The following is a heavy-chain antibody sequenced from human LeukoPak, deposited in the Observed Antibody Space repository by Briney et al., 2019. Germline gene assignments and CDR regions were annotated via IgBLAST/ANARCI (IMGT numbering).Heavy chain of an antibody. J-gene: IGHJ4*02. V-gene: IGHV1-2*02. D-gene: IGHD3-9*01. CDR1: GYTFTGYY. CDR3: ARALRYFDWFDY. CDR2: INPNSGGT. Sequence: ASVKVSCTASGYTFTGYYMHWVRQAPGQGLEWMGWINPNSGGTNYAQKFQGRVTMTRDTSISTAYMELSRLRSDDTAVYYCARALRYFDWFDYWGQGTLVTVSS.